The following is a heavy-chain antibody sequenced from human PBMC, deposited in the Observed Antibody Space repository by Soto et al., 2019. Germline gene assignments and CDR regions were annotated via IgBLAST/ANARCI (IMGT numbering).Heavy chain of an antibody. CDR3: VEATGWARFDF. V-gene: IGHV3-53*01. D-gene: IGHD6-19*01. CDR2: IYGGGTT. J-gene: IGHJ4*02. CDR1: GFAVSSKY. Sequence: EVQLVESGGGLIQPGGSLRLSCAASGFAVSSKYMTWVRQAPGKGLEWVSVIYGGGTTYYADSVKGRFTISRDTSKNTLYLQMNSLEAEDTAVYYCVEATGWARFDFLGQGTLVTVSS.